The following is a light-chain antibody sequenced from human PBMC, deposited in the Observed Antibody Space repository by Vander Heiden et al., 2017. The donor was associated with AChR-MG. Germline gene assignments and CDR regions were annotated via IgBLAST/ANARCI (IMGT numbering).Light chain of an antibody. Sequence: QSALTQPASVSGSPGQSIIISCPGTSSDVGGWNYVSWYQQHPEKAPQVIIYNVSNRPSGVSDRFSGSKSGNTASLIISGLQAEDAADYYCCSYTSSGSYVFGTGTKVAGL. J-gene: IGLJ1*01. CDR3: CSYTSSGSYV. V-gene: IGLV2-14*01. CDR1: SSDVGGWNY. CDR2: NVS.